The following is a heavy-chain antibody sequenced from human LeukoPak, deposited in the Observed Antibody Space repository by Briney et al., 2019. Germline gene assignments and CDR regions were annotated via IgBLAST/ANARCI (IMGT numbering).Heavy chain of an antibody. J-gene: IGHJ4*02. Sequence: GGSLRLSCTPSGLSFGDYGMSWVRQAPGKGLEWVSFIQSKTYSEGTMYAASVRGRFTISRDDSRSTAYLQMNSLKTEDTAVYYCTASDHLYCSSSSCHFDYWGQGTLVTVAS. CDR2: IQSKTYSEGT. CDR1: GLSFGDYG. CDR3: TASDHLYCSSSSCHFDY. V-gene: IGHV3-49*04. D-gene: IGHD2-2*01.